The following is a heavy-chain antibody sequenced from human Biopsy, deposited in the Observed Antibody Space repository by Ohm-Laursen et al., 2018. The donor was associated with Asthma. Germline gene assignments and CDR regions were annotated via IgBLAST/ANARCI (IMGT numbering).Heavy chain of an antibody. D-gene: IGHD3-3*02. J-gene: IGHJ1*01. CDR2: IKKDGSEE. CDR1: GFTFSHYN. V-gene: IGHV3-7*01. Sequence: SLRLSCAASGFTFSHYNMNWVRQAPGKGLEWVANIKKDGSEEYYVDSVKGRFTISRDNAKNSLFLHMNSLRAGDSAVYYCARTFHFWSPYHAEHYQLWGQGTLVTVPS. CDR3: ARTFHFWSPYHAEHYQL.